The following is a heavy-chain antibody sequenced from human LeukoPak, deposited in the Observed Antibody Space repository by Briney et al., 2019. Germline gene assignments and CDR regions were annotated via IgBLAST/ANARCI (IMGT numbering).Heavy chain of an antibody. CDR3: AKTPQDYYDSSGYYAPDY. V-gene: IGHV3-30*18. CDR1: GFTFSSYG. D-gene: IGHD3-22*01. Sequence: GRSLRLTCAASGFTFSSYGMHWVRQAPGKGLEWVAVISYDGSNKYYADSVKGRFTISRDNSKNTLYPQMNSLRAEDTAVYYCAKTPQDYYDSSGYYAPDYWGQGTLVTVSS. J-gene: IGHJ4*02. CDR2: ISYDGSNK.